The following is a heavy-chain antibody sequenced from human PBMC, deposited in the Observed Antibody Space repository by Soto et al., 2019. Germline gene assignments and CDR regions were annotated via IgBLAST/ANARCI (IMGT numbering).Heavy chain of an antibody. CDR1: VGFLCKPY. V-gene: IGHV4-34*01. CDR3: VRIRYQLPSSVLWLDP. CDR2: INHVGGT. J-gene: IGHJ5*02. D-gene: IGHD3-16*01. Sequence: ETLAPTCAVHVGFLCKPYWTWIRRPPGKGREWIGEINHVGGTNYNPSLRRRVTMSVDTSQDQFSLRLISVTAADTAMYFCVRIRYQLPSSVLWLDPWGQGTPVTVS.